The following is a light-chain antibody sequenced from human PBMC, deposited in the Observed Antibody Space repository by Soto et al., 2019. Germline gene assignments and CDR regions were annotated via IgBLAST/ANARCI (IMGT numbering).Light chain of an antibody. CDR1: QSVSSSY. V-gene: IGKV3-20*01. CDR2: GAS. CDR3: QQYGSSPIT. J-gene: IGKJ5*01. Sequence: IVLTQSPGTLSLSALERASLSFMASQSVSSSYLAWYQQTPGQAPRLLIYGASSRATGIPDRFSGSGSGTDFTLTITRLDPQDSAVYYCQQYGSSPITFGQGTRLEIK.